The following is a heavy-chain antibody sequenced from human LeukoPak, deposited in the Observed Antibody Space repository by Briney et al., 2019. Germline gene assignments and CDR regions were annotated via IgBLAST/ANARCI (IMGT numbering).Heavy chain of an antibody. D-gene: IGHD3-10*01. V-gene: IGHV3-21*01. CDR1: GFTFSSYS. CDR2: ISSDSNYI. CDR3: ASGVYYGSGFYRYDYY. J-gene: IGHJ4*02. Sequence: PGGSLRLSCAASGFTFSSYSMNWVRQAPGKGLEWVSSISSDSNYIYYADSVKGRFAISRDNAKNSLYLQMNSLRGEDTAIYYCASGVYYGSGFYRYDYYWGQGTLVTVSS.